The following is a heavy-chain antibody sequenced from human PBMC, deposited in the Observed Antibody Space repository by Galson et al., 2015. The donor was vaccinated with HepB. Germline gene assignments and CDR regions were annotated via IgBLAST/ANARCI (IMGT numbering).Heavy chain of an antibody. V-gene: IGHV3-23*01. Sequence: SLRLSCAASGFTFSSYAMTWVRQAPGKGLEWVSAIGASGGATYYADSVKGRFTISRDNSENTLFLQMNSLRAEDTAVYYCARGLIPVAGTHGYFHLWGQGTLVTVSS. D-gene: IGHD6-19*01. CDR2: IGASGGAT. J-gene: IGHJ1*01. CDR1: GFTFSSYA. CDR3: ARGLIPVAGTHGYFHL.